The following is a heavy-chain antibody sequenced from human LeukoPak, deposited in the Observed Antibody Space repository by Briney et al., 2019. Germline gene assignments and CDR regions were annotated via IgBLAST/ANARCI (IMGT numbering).Heavy chain of an antibody. D-gene: IGHD1-26*01. V-gene: IGHV1-2*06. Sequence: ASVTVSCKASGYTFTGYYMHWVRQAPGQGLEWMGRINPNSGGTNYAQKFQGRVTMTRDTSISTAYMELSRLRSDDTAVYYCARRGPPAYSGSYYVDYWGQGTLVTVPS. CDR2: INPNSGGT. CDR3: ARRGPPAYSGSYYVDY. CDR1: GYTFTGYY. J-gene: IGHJ4*02.